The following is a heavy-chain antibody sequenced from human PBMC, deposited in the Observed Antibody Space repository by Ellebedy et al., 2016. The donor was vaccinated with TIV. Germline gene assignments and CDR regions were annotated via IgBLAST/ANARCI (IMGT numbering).Heavy chain of an antibody. Sequence: AASVKVSCKASRYTFRGYYMHWVRQAPGQGLEWMGWINPNSGGTNYAQKFQGWVTMTRDTSISTAYMELNRLRSDDTAVYYCARGFCSSTSCYLGGYGMDVWGQGTTVTVSS. V-gene: IGHV1-2*04. CDR2: INPNSGGT. D-gene: IGHD2-2*01. CDR3: ARGFCSSTSCYLGGYGMDV. J-gene: IGHJ6*02. CDR1: RYTFRGYY.